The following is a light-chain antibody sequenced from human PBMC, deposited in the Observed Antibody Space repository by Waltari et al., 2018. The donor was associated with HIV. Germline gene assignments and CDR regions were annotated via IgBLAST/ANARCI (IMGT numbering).Light chain of an antibody. Sequence: QSVLTQPPSASGTPGQRVTISCSGSSSNIGSNYIYWYQQLPGTAPKLLIYRNNQRHSGGPDRFSGSKSCTSASLAISRCRFEDEADYSCAAWDDSLSGWVFGGGTKLTVL. J-gene: IGLJ3*02. CDR1: SSNIGSNY. V-gene: IGLV1-47*01. CDR2: RNN. CDR3: AAWDDSLSGWV.